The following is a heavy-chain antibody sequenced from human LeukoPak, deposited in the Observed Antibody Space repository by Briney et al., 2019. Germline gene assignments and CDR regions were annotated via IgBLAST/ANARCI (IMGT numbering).Heavy chain of an antibody. CDR2: IRYDGSNN. V-gene: IGHV3-30*02. D-gene: IGHD6-13*01. J-gene: IGHJ5*02. Sequence: GGSLRLSCAASGFTFSSYGIHWVRQAPGKGLEWVAFIRYDGSNNYYADSVKGRFTIYRDNSKNTMYLQMNSQRAEDTAVNVCARGSQQLGGGFDPWGQGTLVTVSS. CDR1: GFTFSSYG. CDR3: ARGSQQLGGGFDP.